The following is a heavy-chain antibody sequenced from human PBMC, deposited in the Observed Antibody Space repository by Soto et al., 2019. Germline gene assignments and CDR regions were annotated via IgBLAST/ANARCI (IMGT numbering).Heavy chain of an antibody. V-gene: IGHV3-30-3*01. CDR3: ARDRKSGYYYYYGMDV. CDR2: ISYDGSNK. Sequence: GGSLRLSCAASGFTFSSYAMHWVRQAPGKGLEWVAVISYDGSNKYYADSVKGRFTISRDNSKNTLYLQMNSLRAEDTAVYYCARDRKSGYYYYYGMDVWGQGTTVTV. J-gene: IGHJ6*02. CDR1: GFTFSSYA. D-gene: IGHD3-3*01.